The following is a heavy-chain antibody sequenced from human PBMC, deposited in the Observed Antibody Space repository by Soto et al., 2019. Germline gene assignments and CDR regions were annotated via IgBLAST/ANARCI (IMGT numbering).Heavy chain of an antibody. Sequence: GGSLRLSCAASGFTFSSYGMHWVRQAPGKGLEWVAVIWYDGSNKYYADSVKGRFTISRDNSKNTLYLQMNSLRAEDTAVYYCARDSPHTVGIDVWGQGTTVTVSS. V-gene: IGHV3-33*01. J-gene: IGHJ6*02. CDR2: IWYDGSNK. CDR1: GFTFSSYG. D-gene: IGHD4-17*01. CDR3: ARDSPHTVGIDV.